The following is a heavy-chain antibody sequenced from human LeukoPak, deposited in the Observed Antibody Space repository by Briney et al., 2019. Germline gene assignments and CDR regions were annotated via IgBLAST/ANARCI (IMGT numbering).Heavy chain of an antibody. CDR3: ARAPPPSPGYSYRLIKYYFDY. CDR1: GGSINGYY. CDR2: IYDSGST. J-gene: IGHJ4*02. V-gene: IGHV4-59*01. Sequence: PSETLSLTCTVSGGSINGYYWTWIRQPPGKGLEWIGYIYDSGSTNHNPSLKSRVTISLDTSKNQFSLKLTSVTAADTAVYYCARAPPPSPGYSYRLIKYYFDYWSQGTLVTVSS. D-gene: IGHD5-18*01.